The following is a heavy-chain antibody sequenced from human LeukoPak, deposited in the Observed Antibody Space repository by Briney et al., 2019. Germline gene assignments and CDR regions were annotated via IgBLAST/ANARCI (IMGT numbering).Heavy chain of an antibody. Sequence: PGASLRLSCAASGFTFSSYAMSWVRQAPGKGLEWASGISGSGGSTYYADSVKGRFTISRDNSKNTLYLQMNSLRAEDTAVYYCAKTRAYYYDSSGYPDCWGQGTLVTVSS. CDR1: GFTFSSYA. CDR2: ISGSGGST. CDR3: AKTRAYYYDSSGYPDC. J-gene: IGHJ4*02. V-gene: IGHV3-23*01. D-gene: IGHD3-22*01.